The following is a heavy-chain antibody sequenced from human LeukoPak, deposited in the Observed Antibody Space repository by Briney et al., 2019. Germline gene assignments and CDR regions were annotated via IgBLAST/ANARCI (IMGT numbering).Heavy chain of an antibody. V-gene: IGHV3-11*06. CDR3: ASGTYYFEH. Sequence: PGGSLRLSCPASGFTFSDYYMSWIRQAPGKGLEWISYISSSSSYTNYADSVKGRFTISRDNAKNSLYLQMNSLRAEDTAVYYCASGTYYFEHWGQGTLVTVSS. CDR1: GFTFSDYY. CDR2: ISSSSSYT. J-gene: IGHJ1*01.